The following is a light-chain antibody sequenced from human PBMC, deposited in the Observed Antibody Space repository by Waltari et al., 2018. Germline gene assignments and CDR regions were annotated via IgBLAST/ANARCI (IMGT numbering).Light chain of an antibody. V-gene: IGKV4-1*01. CDR1: QGVFWRSNTKNY. CDR2: WAS. J-gene: IGKJ1*01. Sequence: DIVMTPSPDSLTVSLGARATINCNSTQGVFWRSNTKNYLAWYQQKAGQPPRLLFYWASTRESGVPDRFSASGSGTDFTLTISRLQPEDVATYDCQQYYSHPTAFGQGTNVE. CDR3: QQYYSHPTA.